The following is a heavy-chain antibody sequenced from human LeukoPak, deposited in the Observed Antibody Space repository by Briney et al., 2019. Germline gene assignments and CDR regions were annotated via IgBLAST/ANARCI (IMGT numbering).Heavy chain of an antibody. Sequence: SETLSLTCTVSGGSISTYYWSWIRQPPGKGLEWIGYIYYIGSTNYNPSLGSRVTMSVDRSKNQFSLRLTSVTAADTAVYYCARVLSLGSGGHLEWLIPGGYFAPWGQGTLVTVSS. J-gene: IGHJ5*02. CDR2: IYYIGST. CDR3: ARVLSLGSGGHLEWLIPGGYFAP. V-gene: IGHV4-59*08. D-gene: IGHD3-16*01. CDR1: GGSISTYY.